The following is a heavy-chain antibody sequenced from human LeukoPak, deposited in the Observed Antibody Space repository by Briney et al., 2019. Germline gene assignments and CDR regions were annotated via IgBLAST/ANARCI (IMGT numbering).Heavy chain of an antibody. CDR2: ISYDGSNK. CDR3: AKDFMRITIFGVLFPPGDY. V-gene: IGHV3-30*18. J-gene: IGHJ4*02. D-gene: IGHD3-3*01. Sequence: GGSLRLSCAASGFTFSSYGMHWVRQAPGKGLEWVALISYDGSNKYYADSVKGRFTISRDNSKNTLYLQMNSLRVEDTAVYYCAKDFMRITIFGVLFPPGDYWGQGTLVTVSS. CDR1: GFTFSSYG.